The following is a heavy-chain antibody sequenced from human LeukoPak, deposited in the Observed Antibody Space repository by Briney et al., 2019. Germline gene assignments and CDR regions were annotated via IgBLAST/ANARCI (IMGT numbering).Heavy chain of an antibody. V-gene: IGHV5-10-1*01. D-gene: IGHD6-19*01. Sequence: GESLQISCKGSGYSFTSYWISWVRQMPGKGLEWMGRIDPSDSYTNYSPSFQGHVTISADKSISTAYLQWSSLKASDTAMYYCARLPYYPYSSGWYGMDVWGQGTTVTVSS. CDR2: IDPSDSYT. J-gene: IGHJ6*02. CDR3: ARLPYYPYSSGWYGMDV. CDR1: GYSFTSYW.